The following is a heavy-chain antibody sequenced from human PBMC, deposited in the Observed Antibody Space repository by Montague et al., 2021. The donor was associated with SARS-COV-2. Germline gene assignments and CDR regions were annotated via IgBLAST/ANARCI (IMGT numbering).Heavy chain of an antibody. D-gene: IGHD3-9*01. CDR2: YYSGST. J-gene: IGHJ6*02. V-gene: IGHV4-39*01. CDR3: ARAFTDWLRYYGMDV. Sequence: YYSGSTSYNPSLKSRVTISVDTSKNPFSLKLSSLTAADTAVYYCARAFTDWLRYYGMDVWGQVTTCTFSS.